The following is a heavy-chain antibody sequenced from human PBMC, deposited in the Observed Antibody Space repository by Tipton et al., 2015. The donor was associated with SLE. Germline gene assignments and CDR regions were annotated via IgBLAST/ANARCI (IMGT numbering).Heavy chain of an antibody. V-gene: IGHV4-38-2*02. Sequence: GLVKPSETLSLTCTVSGYSISSGYYWGWIRQPPGKGLEWIGSIYHSGSTCYNPSLKSRVTTSVDTSKNQFSLKLSSVTAAGTAVYYCAREGDYDSSGSYYFDYWGQGTLVTVSS. CDR2: IYHSGST. D-gene: IGHD3-22*01. J-gene: IGHJ4*02. CDR3: AREGDYDSSGSYYFDY. CDR1: GYSISSGYY.